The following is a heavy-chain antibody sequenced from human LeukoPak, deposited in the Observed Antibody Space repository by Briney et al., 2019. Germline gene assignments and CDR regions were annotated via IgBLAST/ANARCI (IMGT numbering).Heavy chain of an antibody. V-gene: IGHV3-11*04. CDR1: GFIFSVYY. J-gene: IGHJ4*02. D-gene: IGHD2-2*01. CDR2: IRASGRTV. Sequence: KPGGCLRLSCAASGFIFSVYYMSWVRPAPGKGLGWVSYIRASGRTVNYADSVKGRFTISRDNAKRSLYLQMNNLTAEDTAGYYCARDGCSSTSCFDYWGQGTLVIVSS. CDR3: ARDGCSSTSCFDY.